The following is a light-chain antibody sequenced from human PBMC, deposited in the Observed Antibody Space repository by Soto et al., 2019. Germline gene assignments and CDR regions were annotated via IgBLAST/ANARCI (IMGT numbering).Light chain of an antibody. CDR2: DND. J-gene: IGLJ3*02. V-gene: IGLV1-51*01. CDR3: GTWDSSLSAGV. Sequence: QSVLTQPPSVSAAPGQKVTISCSGSSSNIKNNYVSWYQQLPGTAPKLLIYDNDMRPSGIPDRFSGSKSGTSATLGITGLQTGDEADYYCGTWDSSLSAGVFGGGTKLTVL. CDR1: SSNIKNNY.